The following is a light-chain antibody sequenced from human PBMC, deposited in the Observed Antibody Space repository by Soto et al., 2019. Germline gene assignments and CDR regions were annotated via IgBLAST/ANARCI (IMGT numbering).Light chain of an antibody. J-gene: IGLJ2*01. CDR1: TGAVTSGYY. Sequence: QAVVTQEPSLTVSPGGTVTLTCASSTGAVTSGYYPNWFQQRPGQPPRALIYSTTYKHPWTPARFSGSLVGGKAALTLPGAQPEDEAEYYCLLFYGDGVVFGGGTKVTVL. CDR3: LLFYGDGVV. CDR2: STT. V-gene: IGLV7-43*01.